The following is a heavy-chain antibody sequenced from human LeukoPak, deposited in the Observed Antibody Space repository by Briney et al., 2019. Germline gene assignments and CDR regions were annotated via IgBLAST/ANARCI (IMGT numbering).Heavy chain of an antibody. CDR2: SNSDGKIT. V-gene: IGHV3-74*01. CDR1: GFTLGRYW. D-gene: IGHD3-3*01. CDR3: ARDHHDFWSGYPNY. Sequence: PGGSLRLSCAASGFTLGRYWMHWFRQAPGTGLVWVARSNSDGKITDYADSVRDRFTTSRDNTKNTVYLQMSSLRAEDTGVYYCARDHHDFWSGYPNYWGQGTLVIVSS. J-gene: IGHJ4*02.